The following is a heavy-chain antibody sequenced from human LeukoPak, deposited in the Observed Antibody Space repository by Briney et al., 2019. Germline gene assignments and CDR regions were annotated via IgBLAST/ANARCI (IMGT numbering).Heavy chain of an antibody. Sequence: GGSLRLSRAASGFTFSSYSMDWVRQAPGKGLEWVSYISSSSSTIYYADSVKGRFTISRDNAKNSLYLQMNSLRAEDTAVYYCATDSSSWYDYWGQGTLVTVTS. V-gene: IGHV3-48*01. CDR3: ATDSSSWYDY. CDR1: GFTFSSYS. D-gene: IGHD6-13*01. J-gene: IGHJ4*02. CDR2: ISSSSSTI.